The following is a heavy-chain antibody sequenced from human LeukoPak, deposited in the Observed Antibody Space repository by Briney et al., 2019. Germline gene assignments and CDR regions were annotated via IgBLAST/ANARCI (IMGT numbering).Heavy chain of an antibody. CDR3: ARADSAWGSGYDYYYGMDV. Sequence: ASVKVSCKASGYTFTSYAMNWVRQAPGQGLEWMGWFNTNTGNPTYAQGFTGRFVFSLDTSVSTAYLQISSLKAEDTAVYYCARADSAWGSGYDYYYGMDVWGQGTTVTVSS. V-gene: IGHV7-4-1*02. CDR2: FNTNTGNP. CDR1: GYTFTSYA. D-gene: IGHD5-12*01. J-gene: IGHJ6*02.